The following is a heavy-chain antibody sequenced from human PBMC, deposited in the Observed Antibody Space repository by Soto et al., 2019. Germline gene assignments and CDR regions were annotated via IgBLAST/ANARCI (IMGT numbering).Heavy chain of an antibody. J-gene: IGHJ4*02. CDR1: GYTFTSYP. CDR2: INAANGDT. D-gene: IGHD3-22*01. CDR3: ARDWTDYDSSGPGDY. Sequence: ASLKVSCKASGYTFTSYPMHWVRQAPGQGLEWMGWINAANGDTKYSQKFQGRVTITRDPSAITAYMELSSLRSEDTAVYYCARDWTDYDSSGPGDYWGEGSLVTVS. V-gene: IGHV1-3*01.